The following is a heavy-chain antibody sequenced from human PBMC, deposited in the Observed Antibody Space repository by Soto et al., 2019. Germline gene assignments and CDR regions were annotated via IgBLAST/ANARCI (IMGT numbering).Heavy chain of an antibody. CDR2: IKSKTDGGTT. V-gene: IGHV3-15*01. D-gene: IGHD2-15*01. CDR1: GFTFSNAW. CDR3: TTIPLGYCSGGSCYDYYYYYGMDV. J-gene: IGHJ6*02. Sequence: GGSLRLSCAASGFTFSNAWMSWVRQAPGKGLEWVGRIKSKTDGGTTDYAAPVKGRFTISRDDSKNTLYLQMNSLKTEDTAVYYCTTIPLGYCSGGSCYDYYYYYGMDVWGQGTTVTVSS.